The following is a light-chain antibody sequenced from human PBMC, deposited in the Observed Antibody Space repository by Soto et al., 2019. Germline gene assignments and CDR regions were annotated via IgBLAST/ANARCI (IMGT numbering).Light chain of an antibody. J-gene: IGKJ4*01. CDR3: RQRSSSLT. Sequence: EIVLTQSPATLSLSPGDRATLSCRASQSVGSYLGWYQQKPGQAPRLLIYDASNRATGIPARFSGSGSGTEFTLTISSLEPEDFAVYFCRQRSSSLTFGGGTKVDIK. CDR2: DAS. CDR1: QSVGSY. V-gene: IGKV3-11*01.